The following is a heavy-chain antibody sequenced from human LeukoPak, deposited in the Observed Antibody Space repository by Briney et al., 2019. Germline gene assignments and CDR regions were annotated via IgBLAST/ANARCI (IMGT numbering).Heavy chain of an antibody. Sequence: SETLSLTCAVSGYSISSGYYWGWIRQPPRKGREWIGSSYHSGSTYYNPSLKSRVTISVDTSKNQFSLKLSSVTAADTAVYYCASSMVRGATIDYWGQGTLVTVSS. D-gene: IGHD3-10*01. V-gene: IGHV4-38-2*01. J-gene: IGHJ4*02. CDR1: GYSISSGYY. CDR3: ASSMVRGATIDY. CDR2: SYHSGST.